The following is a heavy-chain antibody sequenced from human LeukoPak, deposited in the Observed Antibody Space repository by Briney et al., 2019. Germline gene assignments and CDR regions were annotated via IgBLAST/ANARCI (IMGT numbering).Heavy chain of an antibody. CDR3: ARGQDLEGLDS. CDR1: GGSFSDYN. CDR2: INESGTT. J-gene: IGHJ4*02. Sequence: NASETLSLTCGVYGGSFSDYNWSWLRQSPEKGLEWIGEINESGTTHYNPSLQSRVTISVDTANHQFSLRLNSLTAADTAVYFCARGQDLEGLDSWGPGTLVTVSS. V-gene: IGHV4-34*01.